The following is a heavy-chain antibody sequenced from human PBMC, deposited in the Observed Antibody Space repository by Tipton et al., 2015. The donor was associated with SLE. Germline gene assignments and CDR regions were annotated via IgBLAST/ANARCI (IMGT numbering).Heavy chain of an antibody. Sequence: TLSLTCTVSGGSISSSSYYWGWIRQPPGKGLEWIGSIYYSGSTYYNPSLKRRVTISVDTSKNQFSLKLSSVTAADTAVYYCARSHDFWSGYYRYWGQGTLVTVSS. CDR3: ARSHDFWSGYYRY. J-gene: IGHJ4*02. CDR2: IYYSGST. CDR1: GGSISSSSYY. V-gene: IGHV4-39*07. D-gene: IGHD3-3*01.